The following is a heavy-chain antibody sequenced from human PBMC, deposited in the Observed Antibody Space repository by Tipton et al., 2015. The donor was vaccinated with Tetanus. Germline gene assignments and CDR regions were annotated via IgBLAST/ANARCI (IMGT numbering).Heavy chain of an antibody. CDR2: IYTSGSP. Sequence: TLSLTCTVSGGSISSYYWSWIRQPAGKGLEWIGRIYTSGSPNYNPSLKSRVTMSVDTSKNQFSLKLSSVTAADTAVFYCASHYGSGSDDAFDIWGQGTMVTVSS. CDR3: ASHYGSGSDDAFDI. CDR1: GGSISSYY. J-gene: IGHJ3*02. V-gene: IGHV4-4*07. D-gene: IGHD3-10*01.